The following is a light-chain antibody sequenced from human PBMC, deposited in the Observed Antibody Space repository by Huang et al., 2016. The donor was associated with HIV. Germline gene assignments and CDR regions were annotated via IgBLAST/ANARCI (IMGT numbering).Light chain of an antibody. CDR3: QQRSNWPAGT. V-gene: IGKV3-11*01. Sequence: DIVLTQSPATLSLSPRERATLSCRASQSISNYLAWYQQKPGQAPRLLIYDAANRATGIPARFSGSGSGTDVSLTISSLEPEEVAVYYCQQRSNWPAGTFGPGTKVDIK. J-gene: IGKJ3*01. CDR2: DAA. CDR1: QSISNY.